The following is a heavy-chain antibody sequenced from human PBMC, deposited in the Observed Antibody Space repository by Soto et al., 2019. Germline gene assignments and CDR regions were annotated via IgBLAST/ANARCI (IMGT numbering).Heavy chain of an antibody. J-gene: IGHJ3*02. CDR3: ARERDYYDSSGQRDAFDI. Sequence: QVQLVQSGAEVKKPGASVKVSCKASGYTFTTYGISWVRQAPGQGLEWMGWISTYNGNTYSEQKLQGRVTMTTDTSTSTAYMELRSLRSDDTAVYYCARERDYYDSSGQRDAFDIWGQGTMVTVSS. CDR1: GYTFTTYG. V-gene: IGHV1-18*01. CDR2: ISTYNGNT. D-gene: IGHD3-22*01.